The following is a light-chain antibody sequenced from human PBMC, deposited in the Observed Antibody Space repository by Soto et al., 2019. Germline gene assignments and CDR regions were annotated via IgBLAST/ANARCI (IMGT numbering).Light chain of an antibody. J-gene: IGLJ1*01. CDR3: CSYAGSSTYV. V-gene: IGLV2-23*01. Sequence: QSALTQPASVSGSPGQSITISCTGTSSDVGTYNLVSWYQQRPGKAPTLIMFEDDQRPSGVSFRFSGSKSGNTASLTISGLQTEDEADYYCCSYAGSSTYVFGTGTKVTVL. CDR1: SSDVGTYNL. CDR2: EDD.